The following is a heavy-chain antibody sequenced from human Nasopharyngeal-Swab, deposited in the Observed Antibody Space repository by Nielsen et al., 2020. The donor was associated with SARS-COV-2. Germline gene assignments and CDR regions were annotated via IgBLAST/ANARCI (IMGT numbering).Heavy chain of an antibody. V-gene: IGHV4-59*08. Sequence: GSLRLSCAASGFTFSSYVMSWVRQAPGKGLEWIGYIYYSGSTNYNPSLKSRVTISVDTSKNQFSLKLSSVTAADTAVYYCASGAISKFDPWGQGTLVTVSS. CDR2: IYYSGST. CDR1: GFTFSSYV. CDR3: ASGAISKFDP. J-gene: IGHJ5*02.